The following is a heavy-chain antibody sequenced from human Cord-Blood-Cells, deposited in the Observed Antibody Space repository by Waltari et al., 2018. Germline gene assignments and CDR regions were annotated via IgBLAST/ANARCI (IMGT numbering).Heavy chain of an antibody. V-gene: IGHV3-73*02. D-gene: IGHD6-13*01. CDR1: GFPFSGSA. CDR2: IRSKANSYAT. Sequence: EVQLVESGGGLVQPGGSLKLSCAASGFPFSGSAMHRVRQASGKGLEWVGRIRSKANSYATAYAASVKGRFTISRDDSKNTAYLQMNSLKTEDTAVYYCLIADDAFDIWGQGTMVTVSS. J-gene: IGHJ3*02. CDR3: LIADDAFDI.